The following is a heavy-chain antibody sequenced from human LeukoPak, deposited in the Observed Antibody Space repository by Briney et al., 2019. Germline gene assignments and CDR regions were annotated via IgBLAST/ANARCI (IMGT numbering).Heavy chain of an antibody. CDR3: GGGYSYGYVDY. J-gene: IGHJ4*02. D-gene: IGHD5-18*01. V-gene: IGHV4-59*01. Sequence: SETLSLTCTVSGGSISSYYWSWIRQPPGKGLEWTGYIYYSGSTNYNPSLKSRVTISVDTSKNQFSLKLSSVTAADTAVYYCGGGYSYGYVDYWGQGTLVTVSS. CDR1: GGSISSYY. CDR2: IYYSGST.